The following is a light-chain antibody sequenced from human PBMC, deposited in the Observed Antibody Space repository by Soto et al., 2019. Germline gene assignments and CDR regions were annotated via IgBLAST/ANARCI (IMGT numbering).Light chain of an antibody. CDR2: EVS. CDR3: RSYTSTITVL. V-gene: IGLV2-14*01. CDR1: SSDVGVSKY. J-gene: IGLJ2*01. Sequence: QSALTQPASVSGSPGQSSTISCTGTSSDVGVSKYVSWYQQHPGKAPKLMIYEVSNRPSGVSNRFSGSKSGNTASLTISGLQAEDEADYCCRSYTSTITVLFGGGTKLNVL.